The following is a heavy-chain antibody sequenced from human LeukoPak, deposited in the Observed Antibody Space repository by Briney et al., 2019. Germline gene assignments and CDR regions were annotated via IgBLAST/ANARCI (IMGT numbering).Heavy chain of an antibody. CDR3: ARDRGRDGYNGIDY. J-gene: IGHJ4*02. CDR2: IYYTGST. V-gene: IGHV4-59*01. D-gene: IGHD5-24*01. Sequence: SETLSLTCTVSGGSINGYYWSWIRQSPGKGLESLGYIYYTGSTNYNPSLKSRVTISVDTSKNQFSLKLSSVTAADTAVYYCARDRGRDGYNGIDYWGQGTLVTVSS. CDR1: GGSINGYY.